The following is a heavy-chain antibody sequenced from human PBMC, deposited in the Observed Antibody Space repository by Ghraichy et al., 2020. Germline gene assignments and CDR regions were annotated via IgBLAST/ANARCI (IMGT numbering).Heavy chain of an antibody. D-gene: IGHD6-13*01. V-gene: IGHV3-48*02. CDR2: ISSSSSTI. CDR1: GFTFSSYS. CDR3: ASNTGYSSSWYPYYFDY. Sequence: GSLRLSCAASGFTFSSYSMNWVRQAPGKGLEWVSYISSSSSTIYYADSVKGRFTISRDNAKNSLYLQMNSLRDEDTAVYYLASNTGYSSSWYPYYFDYWGQGTLVTVSS. J-gene: IGHJ4*02.